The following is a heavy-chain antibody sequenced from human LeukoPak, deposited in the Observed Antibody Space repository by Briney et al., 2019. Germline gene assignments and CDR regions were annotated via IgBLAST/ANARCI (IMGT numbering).Heavy chain of an antibody. J-gene: IGHJ3*02. V-gene: IGHV3-74*01. CDR2: INSDGSST. CDR3: AKGYSGSPHDAFDI. D-gene: IGHD6-6*01. Sequence: GGSLRLSCAASGFTFSSYWMHWVRQAPGKGLVWVSRINSDGSSTSYADSVKGRFTISRDNSKNTLYLQMNSLRAEDTAVYYCAKGYSGSPHDAFDIWGQGTMVTVSS. CDR1: GFTFSSYW.